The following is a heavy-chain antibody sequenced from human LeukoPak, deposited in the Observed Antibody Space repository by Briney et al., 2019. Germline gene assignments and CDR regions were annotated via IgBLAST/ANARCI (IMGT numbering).Heavy chain of an antibody. Sequence: SETLSLTCTVSGGSISSYYWSWIRQPPGKGLEWIGYIYYSGSTNYNPSLKSRVTISVDTSKNQFSLKLSSVTAADTAVYYCARLKYCGGDCYPPDAFDIWGQGTMVTVSS. CDR2: IYYSGST. V-gene: IGHV4-59*08. J-gene: IGHJ3*02. D-gene: IGHD2-21*01. CDR3: ARLKYCGGDCYPPDAFDI. CDR1: GGSISSYY.